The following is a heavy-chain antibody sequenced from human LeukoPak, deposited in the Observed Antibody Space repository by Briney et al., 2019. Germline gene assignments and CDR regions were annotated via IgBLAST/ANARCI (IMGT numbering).Heavy chain of an antibody. V-gene: IGHV4-4*02. CDR2: IYHSGST. CDR1: GGSISSSNW. D-gene: IGHD2-2*02. Sequence: PSETLSLTCAVSGGSISSSNWWSWVRQPPGKGLEWIGEIYHSGSTNYNPSLKSRVTISVDKSKNQFSLKLSSVTAADTAVYYCAREVVPAAIRRIVWFDPWGQGTLVTVSS. J-gene: IGHJ5*02. CDR3: AREVVPAAIRRIVWFDP.